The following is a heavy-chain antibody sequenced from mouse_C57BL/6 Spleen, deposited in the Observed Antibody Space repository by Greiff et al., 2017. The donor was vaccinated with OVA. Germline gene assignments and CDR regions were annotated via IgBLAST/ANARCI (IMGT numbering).Heavy chain of an antibody. CDR3: ARRVYYGSSPWFAY. CDR1: GYTFTSYD. Sequence: VQLKQSGPELVKPGASVKLSCKASGYTFTSYDINWVKQRPGQGLEWIGWIYPRDGSTKYNEKFKGKATLTVDTSSSTAYMELHSLTSEDSAVYFCARRVYYGSSPWFAYWGQGTLVTVSA. D-gene: IGHD1-1*01. J-gene: IGHJ3*01. V-gene: IGHV1-85*01. CDR2: IYPRDGST.